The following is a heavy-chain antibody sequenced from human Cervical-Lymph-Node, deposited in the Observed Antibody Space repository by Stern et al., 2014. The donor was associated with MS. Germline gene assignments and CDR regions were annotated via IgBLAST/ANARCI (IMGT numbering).Heavy chain of an antibody. Sequence: QVQLQQSGAEVKKPGASVKVSCKASGYTFTGYYMHWVRQAPGQGLEWMGWINPNSGGTNYAQKFQGWVTMTRDTSISTAYMELSRLRSDDTAVYYCARSSGSRFGYYYYGMDVWGQGTTVTVSS. D-gene: IGHD6-19*01. CDR3: ARSSGSRFGYYYYGMDV. J-gene: IGHJ6*02. CDR2: INPNSGGT. V-gene: IGHV1-2*04. CDR1: GYTFTGYY.